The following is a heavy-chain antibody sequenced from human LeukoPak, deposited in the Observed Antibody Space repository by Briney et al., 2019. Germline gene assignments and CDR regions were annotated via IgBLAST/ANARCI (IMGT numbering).Heavy chain of an antibody. D-gene: IGHD6-19*01. CDR2: INHSGST. CDR3: ARLSRGAVAGTAFDY. J-gene: IGHJ4*02. Sequence: SETLSLTCAVYGGSFSGYYWSWIRQPPGKGLEWIGEINHSGSTNYNPSLKSRVTISVDTSKNQFSLKPSSVTAADTAVYYCARLSRGAVAGTAFDYWGQGTLVTVSS. V-gene: IGHV4-34*01. CDR1: GGSFSGYY.